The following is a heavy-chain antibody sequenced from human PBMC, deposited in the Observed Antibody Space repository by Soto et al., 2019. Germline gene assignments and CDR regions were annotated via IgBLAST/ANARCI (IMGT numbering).Heavy chain of an antibody. V-gene: IGHV3-33*01. D-gene: IGHD3-16*02. J-gene: IGHJ4*02. CDR3: ARSNGPPSYDYIWGSYRYTGAYFDY. CDR1: GFTFSSYG. CDR2: IWYDGSNK. Sequence: GGSLRLSCAASGFTFSSYGMHWVRQAPSKGLEWVAVIWYDGSNKYYADSVKGRFTISRDNSKNTLYLQMNSLRAEDTAVYYCARSNGPPSYDYIWGSYRYTGAYFDYWGQGTLVTVSS.